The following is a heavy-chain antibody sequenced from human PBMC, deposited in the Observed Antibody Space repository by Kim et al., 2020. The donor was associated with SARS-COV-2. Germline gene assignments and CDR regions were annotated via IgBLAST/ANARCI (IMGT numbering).Heavy chain of an antibody. J-gene: IGHJ6*02. CDR2: ISSSSSYI. CDR1: GFTFSSYS. D-gene: IGHD5-18*01. Sequence: GGSLRLSCAVSGFTFSSYSMNWVRQAPGKGLEWVSSISSSSSYIYYADSVKGRFTISRDNAKNSLYLQMNSLRAEDTAVYYCARDLARLGYRPNGMDVWGQGTTVTVSS. V-gene: IGHV3-21*01. CDR3: ARDLARLGYRPNGMDV.